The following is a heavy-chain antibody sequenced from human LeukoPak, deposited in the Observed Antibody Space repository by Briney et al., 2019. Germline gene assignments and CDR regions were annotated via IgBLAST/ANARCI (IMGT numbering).Heavy chain of an antibody. CDR1: GGTFTSYA. CDR2: IIPIFGTA. D-gene: IGHD4-17*01. Sequence: ASVKVSCKASGGTFTSYAISWVRQAPGQGLEWMGGIIPIFGTANYAQKFQGRVTITADESTSTAYMELSSLRSEDTAVYYCARDSHAYGDSVDYWGQGTLVTVSS. J-gene: IGHJ4*02. V-gene: IGHV1-69*13. CDR3: ARDSHAYGDSVDY.